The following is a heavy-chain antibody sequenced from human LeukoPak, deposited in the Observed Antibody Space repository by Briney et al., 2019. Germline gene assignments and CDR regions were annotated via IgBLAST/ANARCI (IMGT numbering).Heavy chain of an antibody. V-gene: IGHV3-21*01. D-gene: IGHD2-2*01. CDR2: ISASSNFI. CDR3: ARPATGYCSSAGCHWDS. J-gene: IGHJ4*02. CDR1: GFTFSTHS. Sequence: GGSLRLSCAASGFTFSTHSMYWVRQAPGKGLEWVSSISASSNFIHNAESVSGRFTNSRDNAKNALYQKMNILGAQDTAVYDCARPATGYCSSAGCHWDSWGQGTLVTVSS.